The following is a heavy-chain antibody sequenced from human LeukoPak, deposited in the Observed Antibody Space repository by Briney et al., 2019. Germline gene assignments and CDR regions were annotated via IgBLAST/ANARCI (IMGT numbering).Heavy chain of an antibody. J-gene: IGHJ4*02. CDR3: ARGDMTTVLFDY. CDR1: GFTFSSYA. CDR2: ISWDGGST. Sequence: GGSLRLSCAASGFTFSSYAMPWVRQAPGKGLEWVSLISWDGGSTYYADSVKGRFTISRDNAKNSLYLQMNSLRAEDTAVYYCARGDMTTVLFDYWGQGTLVTVSS. V-gene: IGHV3-43D*04. D-gene: IGHD4-17*01.